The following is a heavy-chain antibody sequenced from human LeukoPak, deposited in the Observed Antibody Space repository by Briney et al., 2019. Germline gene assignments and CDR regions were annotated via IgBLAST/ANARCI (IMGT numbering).Heavy chain of an antibody. D-gene: IGHD5-18*01. Sequence: ASVKVSCKASGGTFSSYAISWVRQAPGQGLEWMGGIIPIFGTANYAQKFQGSVTITADKSTSTAYMELSSLRSEDTAVYYCARREIVDTAMVSWGQGTLVTVSS. CDR1: GGTFSSYA. J-gene: IGHJ4*02. V-gene: IGHV1-69*06. CDR3: ARREIVDTAMVS. CDR2: IIPIFGTA.